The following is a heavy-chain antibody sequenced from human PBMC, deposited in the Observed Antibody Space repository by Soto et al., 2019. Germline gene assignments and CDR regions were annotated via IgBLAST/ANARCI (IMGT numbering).Heavy chain of an antibody. Sequence: GGSLRLSCAASGFTFSSYGMRWVRQAPGKGLEWVAVISYDGSNKYYADSVKGRFTISRDNSKNTLYLQMNSLRAEDTAVYYCAKVPPGDTVPGVWGQGTTVTAP. J-gene: IGHJ6*02. V-gene: IGHV3-30*18. CDR2: ISYDGSNK. CDR3: AKVPPGDTVPGV. D-gene: IGHD5-18*01. CDR1: GFTFSSYG.